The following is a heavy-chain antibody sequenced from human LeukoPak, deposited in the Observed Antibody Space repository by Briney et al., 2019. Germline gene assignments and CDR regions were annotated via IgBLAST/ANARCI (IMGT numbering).Heavy chain of an antibody. CDR3: ARVYNWNSKSDY. CDR1: GYTFTGYY. J-gene: IGHJ4*02. CDR2: INPNSGGT. D-gene: IGHD1-7*01. V-gene: IGHV1-2*02. Sequence: ASVKVSCKASGYTFTGYYMHWVRQAPGQGLEWMGWINPNSGGTNYAQKFQGRVTMTRDTSISTAYMELSRLRSDDTAVYYCARVYNWNSKSDYWGQGTLVTVSS.